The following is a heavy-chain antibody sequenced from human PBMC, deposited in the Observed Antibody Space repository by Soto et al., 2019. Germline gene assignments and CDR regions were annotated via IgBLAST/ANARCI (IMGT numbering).Heavy chain of an antibody. V-gene: IGHV3-49*03. J-gene: IGHJ6*02. CDR3: ARYTYTSRYSYYGMDV. Sequence: PGGSLRLSCTTPGFSFVDYAMSWFRLAPGKGLEWVGIVRNIAYGETTEYATSVRGRFIVSRDNSKSIAYLQMNSLTSEDTAVYYCARYTYTSRYSYYGMDVWGQGTTVTVSS. D-gene: IGHD6-13*01. CDR1: GFSFVDYA. CDR2: VRNIAYGETT.